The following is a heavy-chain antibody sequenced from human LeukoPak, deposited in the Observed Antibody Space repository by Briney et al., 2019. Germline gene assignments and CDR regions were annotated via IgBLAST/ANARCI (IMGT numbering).Heavy chain of an antibody. CDR2: INTNTGNP. J-gene: IGHJ6*02. Sequence: GASVKVSCKASGYTFTSYAMNWVRQAPGQGLEWMGWINTNTGNPTYAHGFTGRFVFSLDTSVSTAYLQISSLKAEDTAVYYCAREWPYGDYDPGRYYYGMDVWGQGTTVTVSS. CDR3: AREWPYGDYDPGRYYYGMDV. D-gene: IGHD4-17*01. CDR1: GYTFTSYA. V-gene: IGHV7-4-1*02.